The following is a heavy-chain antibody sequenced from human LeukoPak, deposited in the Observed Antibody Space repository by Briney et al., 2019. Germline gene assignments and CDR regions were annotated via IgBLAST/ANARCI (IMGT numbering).Heavy chain of an antibody. D-gene: IGHD5-12*01. CDR1: GGSISSDF. V-gene: IGHV4-59*01. CDR3: ARDQRGYSACDFDY. J-gene: IGHJ4*02. CDR2: IYYSGST. Sequence: SETLSLICTVSGGSISSDFWIWVRQPPGKGLEWIGYIYYSGSTNYNPSLKSRVTISVDTSKSQFSLKLTSVTAADTAVYYCARDQRGYSACDFDYWGQGTLVTVSS.